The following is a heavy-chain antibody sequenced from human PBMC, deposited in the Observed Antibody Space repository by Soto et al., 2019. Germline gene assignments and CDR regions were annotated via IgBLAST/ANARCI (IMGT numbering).Heavy chain of an antibody. V-gene: IGHV1-18*01. J-gene: IGHJ6*03. D-gene: IGHD7-27*01. CDR2: ISAYNGNT. CDR1: GYTFTSYG. CDR3: ARDLTPDYYYYMDV. Sequence: ASVKVSCKASGYTFTSYGMRWVRQAPGQGLEWMGWISAYNGNTNYAQKLQGRVTMTTDTSTSTAYMELRSLRSDDTAVYYCARDLTPDYYYYMDVWGKGTTVTVSS.